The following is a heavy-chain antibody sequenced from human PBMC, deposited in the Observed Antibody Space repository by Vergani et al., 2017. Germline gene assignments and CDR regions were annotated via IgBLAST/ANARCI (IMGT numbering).Heavy chain of an antibody. D-gene: IGHD6-13*01. Sequence: QLQLQESSPGLVKPSETLSLTCAVYGGSFSGYYWSWIRQPPGKGLEWIGEINHSGSTNYNPSLKSRVTISVDTSKNQFSLKLSSVTAADTAVYYCARDLTKDSSSSTWGQGTLVTVSS. CDR2: INHSGST. V-gene: IGHV4-34*01. CDR1: GGSFSGYY. CDR3: ARDLTKDSSSST. J-gene: IGHJ5*02.